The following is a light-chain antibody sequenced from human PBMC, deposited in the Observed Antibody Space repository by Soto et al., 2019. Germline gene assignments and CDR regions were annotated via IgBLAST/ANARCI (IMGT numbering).Light chain of an antibody. CDR2: LAS. J-gene: IGKJ1*01. CDR3: KENFGYLPK. V-gene: IGKV4-1*01. Sequence: DIVMTQSPDSLAVSLGERATINCKSSQTVLYSSNNKNYLAWYQQKPGQPPKMLIYLASTRESGVPDRFSGSRSGTDFTLTISSLQAKDVAVYSRKENFGYLPKVGPGTKVEIK. CDR1: QTVLYSSNNKNY.